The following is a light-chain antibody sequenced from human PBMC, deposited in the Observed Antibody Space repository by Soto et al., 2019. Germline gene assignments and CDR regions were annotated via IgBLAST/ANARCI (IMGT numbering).Light chain of an antibody. CDR2: DVS. CDR1: SSDVGGYNY. V-gene: IGLV2-14*01. J-gene: IGLJ1*01. Sequence: QSALTQPASVSGSLGQSITISCTGTSSDVGGYNYVSWYQQHPGKAPKLMIYDVSNRPSGVSNRFSGSNSGNTASLTISGLQAEDEADYYCSSYTSSSTRLYVFGTGTKVTVL. CDR3: SSYTSSSTRLYV.